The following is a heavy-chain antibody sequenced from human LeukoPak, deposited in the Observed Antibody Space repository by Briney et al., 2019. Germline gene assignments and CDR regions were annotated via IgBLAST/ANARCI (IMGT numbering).Heavy chain of an antibody. CDR2: ISGSGENT. D-gene: IGHD3-10*01. J-gene: IGHJ4*02. CDR1: GFTFRHYA. Sequence: GGSLRLSCAASGFTFRHYAMSWVRQAPGKGLEWVSAISGSGENTYNADSVEGRFTISRDNSKNTLFLQMNSLRVEDTAVYYCAKDLALGGGSVFDYWGQGTLVTVSS. V-gene: IGHV3-23*01. CDR3: AKDLALGGGSVFDY.